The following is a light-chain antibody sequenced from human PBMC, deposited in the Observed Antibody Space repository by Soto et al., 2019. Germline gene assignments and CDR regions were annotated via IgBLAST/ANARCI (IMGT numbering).Light chain of an antibody. CDR2: QVS. CDR3: LQATHWPHT. V-gene: IGKV2-30*02. Sequence: DVVLTQTPLSLSVTLGQPASISCGSSRSLVHSDGNIYLIWFQQRPGQSPRRLIYQVSNRDSGVPDRFSGSGSVTDFTLKISRVEAEDGGVYYCLQATHWPHTFGQGTKVDIK. J-gene: IGKJ2*01. CDR1: RSLVHSDGNIY.